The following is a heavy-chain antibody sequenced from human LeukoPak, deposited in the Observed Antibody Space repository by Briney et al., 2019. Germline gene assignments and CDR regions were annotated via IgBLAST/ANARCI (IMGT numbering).Heavy chain of an antibody. CDR3: ARVGDYFFVFDI. CDR2: IHYSGTT. V-gene: IGHV4-59*01. CDR1: RGSINSFY. D-gene: IGHD1-26*01. J-gene: IGHJ3*02. Sequence: SETLSLTCNVSRGSINSFYWSWVRQTPGKGLEWIGYIHYSGTTSYNPSLKSRVTISVDTSKKYFSLKLNSVTPADTAVYYCARVGDYFFVFDIWGQGTMVTVSS.